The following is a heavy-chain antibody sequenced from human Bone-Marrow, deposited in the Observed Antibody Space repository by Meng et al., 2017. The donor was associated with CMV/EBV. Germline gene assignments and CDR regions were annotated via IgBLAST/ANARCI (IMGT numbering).Heavy chain of an antibody. CDR3: ARAYCSSTSCYRSYYNYGMDV. Sequence: GESLKISCAASGFTFSSYSMNWVRQAPGKGLEWVSSISSSSSYIYYADSVKGRFTISRDNAKNSLYLQMNSVRAEDTAVYYCARAYCSSTSCYRSYYNYGMDVWGQGTTVTVSS. D-gene: IGHD2-2*01. J-gene: IGHJ6*02. CDR2: ISSSSSYI. CDR1: GFTFSSYS. V-gene: IGHV3-21*01.